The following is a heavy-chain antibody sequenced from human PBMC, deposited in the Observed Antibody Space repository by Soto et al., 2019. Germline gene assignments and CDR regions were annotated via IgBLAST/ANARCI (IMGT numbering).Heavy chain of an antibody. J-gene: IGHJ6*02. D-gene: IGHD1-26*01. V-gene: IGHV1-69*01. Sequence: QVQLVQSGAEVKKPGSSVKVSCKASGGTFSSYAISWVRQAPGQGLEWMGGIIPIFGTANYAQKFQGRVTITADESTSTAYMEVSSLRSEDTAVYYCAREGGSYFQYYYYYGMDVWGQGTTVTVSS. CDR2: IIPIFGTA. CDR3: AREGGSYFQYYYYYGMDV. CDR1: GGTFSSYA.